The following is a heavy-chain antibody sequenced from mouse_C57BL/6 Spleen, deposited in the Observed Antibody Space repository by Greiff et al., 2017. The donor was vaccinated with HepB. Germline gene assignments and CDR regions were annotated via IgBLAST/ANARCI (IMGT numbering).Heavy chain of an antibody. Sequence: EVKLVESGAELVKPGASVKLSCTASGFNIKDYYMHWVKQRTEQGLEWIGRIDPEDGETKYAPKFQGKATITADTSSNTAYLQLSSLTSEDTAVYYGARGYYSNYVWFAYWGQGTLVTVSA. CDR1: GFNIKDYY. V-gene: IGHV14-2*01. J-gene: IGHJ3*01. CDR2: IDPEDGET. D-gene: IGHD2-5*01. CDR3: ARGYYSNYVWFAY.